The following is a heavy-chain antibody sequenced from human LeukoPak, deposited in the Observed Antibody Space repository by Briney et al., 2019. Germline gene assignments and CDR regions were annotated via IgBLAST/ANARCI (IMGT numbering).Heavy chain of an antibody. CDR2: IIPIFGTA. CDR3: ARAGLAAAGTLDY. CDR1: GYTFTSYG. Sequence: ASVKVSCKASGYTFTSYGISWVRQAPGQGLEWMGGIIPIFGTANYAQKFQGRVSITADESTSTTYMELSSLRSEDTAVYYCARAGLAAAGTLDYWGQGTLVTVSS. V-gene: IGHV1-69*13. D-gene: IGHD6-13*01. J-gene: IGHJ4*02.